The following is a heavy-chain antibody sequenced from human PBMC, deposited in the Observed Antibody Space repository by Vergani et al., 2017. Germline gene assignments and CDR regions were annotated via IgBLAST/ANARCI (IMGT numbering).Heavy chain of an antibody. CDR1: GFTFDDYA. V-gene: IGHV3-9*01. D-gene: IGHD6-13*01. CDR3: IKDIAASGNYWYFDL. CDR2: INWNSDSI. J-gene: IGHJ2*01. Sequence: EVQLVESGGGLVQPGRSLRLSCAASGFTFDDYAMHWVRQAPGKGLGWVSGINWNSDSIDYADSLKCRFTISRDNAKNSLYLQMNSLRAEDTALYYCIKDIAASGNYWYFDLWGRGTLVTVSS.